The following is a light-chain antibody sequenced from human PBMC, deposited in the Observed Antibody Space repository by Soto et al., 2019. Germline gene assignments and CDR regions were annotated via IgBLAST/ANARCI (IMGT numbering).Light chain of an antibody. J-gene: IGKJ1*01. Sequence: DIPMTQSPSSLSASVGDRVTLTCRSSQSIGRYLNWYQQKSGKAPKLLIYATSSLQTGVPSRFSGSGSGTDFTLTISGLQPEDFGTYYCQETYSTPRTFGQGTNVEVK. CDR2: ATS. CDR3: QETYSTPRT. V-gene: IGKV1-39*01. CDR1: QSIGRY.